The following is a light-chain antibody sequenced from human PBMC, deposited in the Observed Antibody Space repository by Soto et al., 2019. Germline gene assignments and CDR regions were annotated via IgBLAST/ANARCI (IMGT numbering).Light chain of an antibody. CDR2: GTS. V-gene: IGKV3-20*01. CDR1: QSVGSKS. Sequence: EIVLTQSPGTLSLSPGERATLSCRASQSVGSKSLAWYQQRPGRAPRLLIYGTSNRASGIPERFSGSGSGTDFTLTISRLEPEDFAVYYCQQYESSPLTFGGGTEVDIK. J-gene: IGKJ4*01. CDR3: QQYESSPLT.